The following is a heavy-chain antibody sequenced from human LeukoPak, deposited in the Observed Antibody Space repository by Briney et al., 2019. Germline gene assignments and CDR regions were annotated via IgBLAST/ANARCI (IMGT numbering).Heavy chain of an antibody. CDR2: INHSGST. Sequence: SETLSLTCAVYGGSFSGYYWSWIRQPPGKGLEWIGEINHSGSTNYNPSLKSRVTISVDTSKNQFSLKLSSVTAADTAVYYCARTGYSIGWYDYWGQGTLVTVSS. D-gene: IGHD6-19*01. CDR3: ARTGYSIGWYDY. J-gene: IGHJ4*02. CDR1: GGSFSGYY. V-gene: IGHV4-34*01.